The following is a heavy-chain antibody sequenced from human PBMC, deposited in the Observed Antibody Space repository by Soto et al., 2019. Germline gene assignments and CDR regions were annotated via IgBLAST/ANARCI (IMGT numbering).Heavy chain of an antibody. CDR2: ISYDGSNK. J-gene: IGHJ5*02. CDR3: AKDLYDFWSGYPPYNWFDP. V-gene: IGHV3-30*18. CDR1: GFTFSSYG. Sequence: GSLRLSCAASGFTFSSYGMHWVRQAPGKGLEWVAVISYDGSNKYYAYSVKGRFTISRDNSKNTLYLQMNSLRAEDTAVYYCAKDLYDFWSGYPPYNWFDPWGQGTLVTVSS. D-gene: IGHD3-3*01.